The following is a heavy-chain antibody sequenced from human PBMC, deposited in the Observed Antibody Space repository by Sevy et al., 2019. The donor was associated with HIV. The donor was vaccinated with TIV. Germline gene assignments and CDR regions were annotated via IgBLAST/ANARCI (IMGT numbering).Heavy chain of an antibody. D-gene: IGHD3-3*01. V-gene: IGHV1-18*01. Sequence: ASVKVSCKASGYTLINYSISWVRQAPGQGLEWIGWITAYKDNTNYAQNFQGRVTMTTDTSTSTAYMELRSLRSDDTAVYYCTRVDPYYEFGDVWGQGTTVTVSS. CDR1: GYTLINYS. CDR3: TRVDPYYEFGDV. J-gene: IGHJ6*02. CDR2: ITAYKDNT.